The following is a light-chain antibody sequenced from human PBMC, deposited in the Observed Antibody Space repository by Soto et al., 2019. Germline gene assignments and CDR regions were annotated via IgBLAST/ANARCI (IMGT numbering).Light chain of an antibody. V-gene: IGLV1-40*01. CDR1: SYNIGAGYD. J-gene: IGLJ2*01. CDR3: QSYDSSLSGVV. CDR2: GNS. Sequence: QVVVTQPPSVSGAPGQRVTISCTGSSYNIGAGYDVHWYQQLPGTAPKLLIYGNSNRPSGVPDRFSGSKSGTSASLAITGLQAEDEADYYCQSYDSSLSGVVFGGGTQLTVL.